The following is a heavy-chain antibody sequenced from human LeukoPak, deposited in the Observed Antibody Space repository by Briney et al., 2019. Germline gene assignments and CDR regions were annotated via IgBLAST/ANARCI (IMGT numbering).Heavy chain of an antibody. CDR1: GYTLTELS. D-gene: IGHD4-17*01. V-gene: IGHV1-24*01. CDR2: FDPEDGET. Sequence: RASVKVSCKVSGYTLTELSMHWVRQAPGKGLEWMGGFDPEDGETIYAQKFQGRVTMTEDTSTDTAYVELSSLRSEDTAVYYCATDLYGDYDAFDIWGQGTMVTVSS. J-gene: IGHJ3*02. CDR3: ATDLYGDYDAFDI.